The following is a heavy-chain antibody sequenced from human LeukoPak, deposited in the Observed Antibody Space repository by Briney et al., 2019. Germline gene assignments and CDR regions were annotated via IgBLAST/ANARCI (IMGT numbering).Heavy chain of an antibody. Sequence: PSETLSLTCTVSGSSISSYYWSWLRQPPGKGLEWIGYIYYSGSTNYNPSLKGRVTISVDMSKNQLSLKLSSVTAADTAVYYRARGRRDPLWGRGTLVTVSS. CDR3: ARGRRDPL. V-gene: IGHV4-59*12. CDR1: GSSISSYY. J-gene: IGHJ2*01. CDR2: IYYSGST. D-gene: IGHD5-24*01.